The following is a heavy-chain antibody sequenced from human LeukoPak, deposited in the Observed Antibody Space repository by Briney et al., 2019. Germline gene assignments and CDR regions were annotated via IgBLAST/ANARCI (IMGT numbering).Heavy chain of an antibody. D-gene: IGHD5-18*01. J-gene: IGHJ4*02. Sequence: GGSLRLSCAASGFTFSRYSVNWVRQAPGKGLEWVSCITGGSDYIFYADSVRGRFTISGDNAKNSLYLQMNSLRAEDTAVYYCARDDTAMGPCDYWGQGTLVTVSS. V-gene: IGHV3-21*01. CDR3: ARDDTAMGPCDY. CDR2: ITGGSDYI. CDR1: GFTFSRYS.